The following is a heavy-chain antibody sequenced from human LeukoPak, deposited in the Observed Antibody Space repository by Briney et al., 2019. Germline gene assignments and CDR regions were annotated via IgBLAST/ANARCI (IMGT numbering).Heavy chain of an antibody. D-gene: IGHD3-3*01. CDR2: IYYSGST. Sequence: SQTLSLTCTVSGGSISSGDYYWSWIRQPPGKGLEWIGYIYYSGSTYYNPSLKSRVAISVDTSKNQFSLKLSSVTAADTAVYYCARRYYDLWSGWPDVWGKGTTVTVSS. J-gene: IGHJ6*04. CDR3: ARRYYDLWSGWPDV. CDR1: GGSISSGDYY. V-gene: IGHV4-30-4*08.